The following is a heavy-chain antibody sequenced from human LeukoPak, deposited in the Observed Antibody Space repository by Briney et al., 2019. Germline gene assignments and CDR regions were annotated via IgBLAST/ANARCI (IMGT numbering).Heavy chain of an antibody. CDR2: FGTRSTSI. D-gene: IGHD3-22*01. J-gene: IGHJ4*02. CDR3: AREVSEGFDF. V-gene: IGHV3-21*01. Sequence: GGSLRLSCTASGFTFSGYSMNWIRQAPGKGLEWVSSFGTRSTSIYHAGSVKGRFAISRDNAKNSLYLQMNSLRAEDTAVYYCAREVSEGFDFWGQGTLVSVSS. CDR1: GFTFSGYS.